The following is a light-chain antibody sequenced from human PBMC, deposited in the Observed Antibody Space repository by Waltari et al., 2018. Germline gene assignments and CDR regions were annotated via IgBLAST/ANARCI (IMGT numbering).Light chain of an antibody. Sequence: QSALTQPPSVSGSPGQSVTISCTGTSSDIGRYDRVSLYHQSPGTAPKLILFEVYFRPSGVPDRFAGSKDGNTASLTISGLQIEDDGDYYCSSFTSSNVMFGGGTKLTVL. CDR1: SSDIGRYDR. CDR2: EVY. CDR3: SSFTSSNVM. V-gene: IGLV2-18*02. J-gene: IGLJ3*02.